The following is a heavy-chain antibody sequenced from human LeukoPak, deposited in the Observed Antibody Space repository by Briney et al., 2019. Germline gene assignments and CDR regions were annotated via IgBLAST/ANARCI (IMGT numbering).Heavy chain of an antibody. CDR2: INPNSGGT. CDR1: GYTFTGYY. D-gene: IGHD6-19*01. J-gene: IGHJ4*02. V-gene: IGHV1-2*02. CDR3: ATVGAVAGTAYPGY. Sequence: ASVKVSCKASGYTFTGYYIHWVRQAPGQGLEWMGWINPNSGGTKYAQKFQGRVTMTRDTSISTAYMELSSLTSDDTALYYCATVGAVAGTAYPGYWGQGTLVTVSS.